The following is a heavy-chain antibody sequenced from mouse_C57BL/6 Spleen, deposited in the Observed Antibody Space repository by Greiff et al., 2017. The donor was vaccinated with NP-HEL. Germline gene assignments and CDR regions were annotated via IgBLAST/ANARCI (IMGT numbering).Heavy chain of an antibody. V-gene: IGHV1-15*01. D-gene: IGHD1-1*02. J-gene: IGHJ2*01. Sequence: QVQLQQSGAELVRPGASVTLSCKASGYTFTDYEMHWVKQTPVHGLEWIGAIDPETGGTAYNQKFKGKAILTADNSSSTAYMELRSLTSEDSAVYDCTRPGGTVLTRYFDYWGQGTTLTVSS. CDR3: TRPGGTVLTRYFDY. CDR1: GYTFTDYE. CDR2: IDPETGGT.